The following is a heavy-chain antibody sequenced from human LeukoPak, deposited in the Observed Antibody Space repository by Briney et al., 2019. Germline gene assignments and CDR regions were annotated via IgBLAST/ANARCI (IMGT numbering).Heavy chain of an antibody. CDR3: ARPFDSSAYFFQPFDS. Sequence: ASVKVSCKASGYTFTSYYMHWVRQAPGQGLEWMGIINPSGGSTSYAQKFQGRVTMTRDTSTSTVYMELSSLRSEDTAVYYCARPFDSSAYFFQPFDSWGQGALVIVSS. V-gene: IGHV1-46*01. CDR1: GYTFTSYY. D-gene: IGHD3-22*01. CDR2: INPSGGST. J-gene: IGHJ4*02.